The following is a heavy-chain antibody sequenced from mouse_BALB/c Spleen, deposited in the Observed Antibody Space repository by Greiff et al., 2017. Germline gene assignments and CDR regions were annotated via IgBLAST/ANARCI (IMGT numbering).Heavy chain of an antibody. CDR3: ARRGVYYGYDGWFAY. J-gene: IGHJ3*01. CDR2: INPYNDGT. Sequence: VQLKQSGPELVKPGASVKMSCKASGYTFTSYVMHWVKQKPGQGLEWIGYINPYNDGTKYNEKFKGKATLTSDKSSSTAYMELSSLTSEDSAVYYCARRGVYYGYDGWFAYWGQGTLVTVSA. V-gene: IGHV1-14*01. D-gene: IGHD2-2*01. CDR1: GYTFTSYV.